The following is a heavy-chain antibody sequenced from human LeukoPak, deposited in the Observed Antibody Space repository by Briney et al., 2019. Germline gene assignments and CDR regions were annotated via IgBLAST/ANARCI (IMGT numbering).Heavy chain of an antibody. CDR3: ARSRYYYGSGNYGVPNWFDP. V-gene: IGHV4-39*01. CDR2: IYYSGST. Sequence: SETLSLTCTVSGGSISSNSYYWGWIRQSPGKGLEWIGSIYYSGSTYYNPSLKSRVTISVDTSKNQFSLKLSSVTAADTAMYYCARSRYYYGSGNYGVPNWFDPWGQGTLVTVSS. J-gene: IGHJ5*02. CDR1: GGSISSNSYY. D-gene: IGHD3-10*01.